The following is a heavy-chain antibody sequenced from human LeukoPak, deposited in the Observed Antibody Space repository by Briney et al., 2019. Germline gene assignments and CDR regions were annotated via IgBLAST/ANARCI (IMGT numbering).Heavy chain of an antibody. J-gene: IGHJ2*01. CDR2: ISSSGRTR. CDR1: GFTFSSYE. Sequence: GGSLRLSCAASGFTFSSYEMNWVRQAPGRGLEWVSYISSSGRTRYYADSVKGRFTISRDNAKNSMYLQMNSMRAEETAVYYCAREIVGASTRYLDLWGRGSLVTVSS. V-gene: IGHV3-48*03. CDR3: AREIVGASTRYLDL. D-gene: IGHD1-26*01.